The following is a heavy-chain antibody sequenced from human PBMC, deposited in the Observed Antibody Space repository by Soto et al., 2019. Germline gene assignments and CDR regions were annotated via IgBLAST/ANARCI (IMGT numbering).Heavy chain of an antibody. Sequence: SQTLSLTCAISGDSVSSNSAAWNWIRQSPSRGLEWLGRTYYRSKWYNDYAVSVKSRITINPDTSKNQFSLQLNSVTPEDTAVYYCAIDLFPAGSSWYDWFVPWCPAPLVTVSS. J-gene: IGHJ5*02. CDR2: TYYRSKWYN. D-gene: IGHD6-13*01. V-gene: IGHV6-1*01. CDR3: AIDLFPAGSSWYDWFVP. CDR1: GDSVSSNSAA.